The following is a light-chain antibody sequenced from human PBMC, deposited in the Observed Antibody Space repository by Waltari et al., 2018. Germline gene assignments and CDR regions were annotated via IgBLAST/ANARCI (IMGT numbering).Light chain of an antibody. Sequence: DIVMTQSPDSLAVSLGERATIHCKSSQSLLYNSNNKNYLAWYQLKPGQPPRLLIYWASTRESGVPDRFGGSGSGTDFTLTISSLQAEDVAVYYCQQYYSIPYTFGQGTKLEIK. CDR3: QQYYSIPYT. J-gene: IGKJ2*01. CDR2: WAS. CDR1: QSLLYNSNNKNY. V-gene: IGKV4-1*01.